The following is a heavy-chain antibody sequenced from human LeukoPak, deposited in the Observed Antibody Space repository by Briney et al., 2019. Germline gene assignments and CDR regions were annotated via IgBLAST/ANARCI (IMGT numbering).Heavy chain of an antibody. CDR1: GYSFTSYY. J-gene: IGHJ6*03. CDR2: INPSGGST. D-gene: IGHD2-15*01. Sequence: ASVKVSCKASGYSFTSYYIHWVRLAPGQGLEWMGVINPSGGSTRYAQKFQDRVTMTRDMSTSTVYMELSSLRSEDTVVYYCARTHCSGGSCFYNYYYYMDVWGKGTTVTVSS. V-gene: IGHV1-46*01. CDR3: ARTHCSGGSCFYNYYYYMDV.